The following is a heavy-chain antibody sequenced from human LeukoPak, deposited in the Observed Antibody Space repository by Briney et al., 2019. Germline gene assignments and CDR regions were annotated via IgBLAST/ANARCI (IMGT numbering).Heavy chain of an antibody. J-gene: IGHJ5*02. CDR3: AREGGVLMVYAIVPWFDP. Sequence: SSETLSLTCTVSGGSISSSSYYWGWIRQPPGKGLEWIGSIYYSGSTYYNPSLKSRVTISVDTSKNQFSLKLSSVTAADTAVYYCAREGGVLMVYAIVPWFDPWGQGTLVTVSS. CDR2: IYYSGST. CDR1: GGSISSSSYY. D-gene: IGHD2-8*01. V-gene: IGHV4-39*07.